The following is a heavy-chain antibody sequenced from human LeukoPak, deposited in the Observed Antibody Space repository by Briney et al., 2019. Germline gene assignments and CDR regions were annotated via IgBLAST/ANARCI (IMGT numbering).Heavy chain of an antibody. D-gene: IGHD3-9*01. CDR2: INPNSGGT. CDR3: ASGFVLRYFDSDAFDI. Sequence: ASVKVSCKASGYTFTGYYMHWVRQAPGQGLEWMGWINPNSGGTNYAQKFQGRVTMTRDTSISTAYMELSRLRSDDTAVYYCASGFVLRYFDSDAFDIWGQGTMVTVSS. CDR1: GYTFTGYY. J-gene: IGHJ3*02. V-gene: IGHV1-2*02.